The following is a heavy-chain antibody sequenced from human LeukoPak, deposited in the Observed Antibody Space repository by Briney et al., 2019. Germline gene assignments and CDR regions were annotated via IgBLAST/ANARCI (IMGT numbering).Heavy chain of an antibody. CDR2: INTGNGNT. Sequence: ASVKVSCKASGYTFTRNAMHWVRQAPGQRLEWMGWINTGNGNTKYSQKFQDRVTITRVTSANTAYMELSSLRSEDTAVYYCARGYCNSTSCYYFDFWGQGTLVTVSS. D-gene: IGHD2-2*01. V-gene: IGHV1-3*04. CDR1: GYTFTRNA. CDR3: ARGYCNSTSCYYFDF. J-gene: IGHJ4*02.